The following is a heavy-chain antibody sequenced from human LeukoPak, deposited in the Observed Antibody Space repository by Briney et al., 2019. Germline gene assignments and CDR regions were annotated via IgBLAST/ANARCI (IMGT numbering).Heavy chain of an antibody. V-gene: IGHV4-39*01. CDR3: ARHDRGGYNTLLFDY. D-gene: IGHD5-12*01. J-gene: IGHJ4*02. CDR1: GGSISSSSYY. CDR2: IYYSGST. Sequence: SETLSLTCTVSGGSISSSSYYWGWIRQPPGKGLEWIGSIYYSGSTYYNPSLKSRVTISVDTSKNQFSLKLSSVTAADTAVYYCARHDRGGYNTLLFDYWGQGTLVTVSS.